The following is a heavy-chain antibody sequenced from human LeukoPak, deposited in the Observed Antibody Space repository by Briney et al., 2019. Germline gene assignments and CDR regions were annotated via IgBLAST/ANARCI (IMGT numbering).Heavy chain of an antibody. CDR1: GFTFSSYG. J-gene: IGHJ4*02. Sequence: GRSLRLSCAASGFTFSSYGMHRVRQAPGKGLEWVAVIWYDGSNKYYADSVKGRFTISRDNSKNTLYLQMNTLRAEDTALYYCAREDHSKYEYWGQGTVVTVSS. D-gene: IGHD4-11*01. V-gene: IGHV3-33*01. CDR2: IWYDGSNK. CDR3: AREDHSKYEY.